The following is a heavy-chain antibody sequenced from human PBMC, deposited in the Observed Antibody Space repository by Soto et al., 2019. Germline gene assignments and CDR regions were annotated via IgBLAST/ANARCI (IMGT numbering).Heavy chain of an antibody. D-gene: IGHD6-13*01. Sequence: QVQLVQSGAEVKKPGASVKVSCKASGYTFTSYGISWVRQAPGQGLEWMGWISAYNGNTNYAQKLQGRVTMTKDTSTSTAYMELRSLRSDDTAVYYCARDSSSGDEPYYGMDVWGQGTTVTVSS. J-gene: IGHJ6*02. V-gene: IGHV1-18*01. CDR1: GYTFTSYG. CDR3: ARDSSSGDEPYYGMDV. CDR2: ISAYNGNT.